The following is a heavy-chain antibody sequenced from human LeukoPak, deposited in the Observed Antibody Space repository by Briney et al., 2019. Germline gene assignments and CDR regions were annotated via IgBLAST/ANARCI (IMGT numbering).Heavy chain of an antibody. D-gene: IGHD6-13*01. CDR2: IRSKDYGGTT. V-gene: IGHV3-49*03. Sequence: GGSLRLSCTASGFTFGDYAMSWFRQAPGKGLEWVGFIRSKDYGGTTEYAASVKGRFTISIDDPKTIAYLQMNSLKNEDAAVYYCTRYLQQQVDRKPFDYWGQGTLVTVSS. J-gene: IGHJ4*02. CDR3: TRYLQQQVDRKPFDY. CDR1: GFTFGDYA.